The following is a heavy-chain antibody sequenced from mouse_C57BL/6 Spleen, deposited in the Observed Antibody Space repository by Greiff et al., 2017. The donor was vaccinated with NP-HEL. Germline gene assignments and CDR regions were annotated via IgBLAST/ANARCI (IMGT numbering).Heavy chain of an antibody. Sequence: DVKLVESGGGLVKPGGSLKLSCAASGFTFSDYGMHWVRQAPEKGLEWVAYISSGSSTIYYADTVKGRFTISRDNAKNTLFLQMTSLRSEDTAMYYCARILYYAMDYWGQGTSVTVSS. CDR2: ISSGSSTI. CDR3: ARILYYAMDY. J-gene: IGHJ4*01. V-gene: IGHV5-17*01. CDR1: GFTFSDYG. D-gene: IGHD1-1*01.